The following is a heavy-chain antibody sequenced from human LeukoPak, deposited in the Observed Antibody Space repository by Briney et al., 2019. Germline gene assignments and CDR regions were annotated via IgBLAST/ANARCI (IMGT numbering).Heavy chain of an antibody. CDR3: ARGSGYYSEYYFDY. CDR1: SGSISSYY. CDR2: IYYSGST. Sequence: SETLSLTCTVSSGSISSYYWSWIRQPPGKGLEWIGSIYYSGSTYYNPSLKSRVTISVDTSKNQFSLKLSSVTAADTAVYYCARGSGYYSEYYFDYWGQGTLVTVSS. V-gene: IGHV4-59*12. D-gene: IGHD3-22*01. J-gene: IGHJ4*02.